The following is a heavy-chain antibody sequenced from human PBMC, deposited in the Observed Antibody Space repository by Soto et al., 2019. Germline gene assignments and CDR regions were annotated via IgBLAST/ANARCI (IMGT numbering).Heavy chain of an antibody. J-gene: IGHJ4*02. Sequence: PSQTLSLTCAISGDSVSCNSAAWNWIRQSPSRGLEWLGRTYYRSRWYNDYAVSVKSRITVTPDTSKNQFSLHLNSVTPEDTAVYYCATSLPLGHFDFWSEYLDSWGQGTLVTVSS. D-gene: IGHD3-3*01. CDR1: GDSVSCNSAA. CDR3: ATSLPLGHFDFWSEYLDS. V-gene: IGHV6-1*01. CDR2: TYYRSRWYN.